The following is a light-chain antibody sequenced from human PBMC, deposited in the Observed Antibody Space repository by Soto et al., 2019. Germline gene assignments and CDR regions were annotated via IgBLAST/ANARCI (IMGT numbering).Light chain of an antibody. J-gene: IGKJ1*01. CDR3: QQYNVYWT. Sequence: DIHMAQSPSTLSASVGDRVTITCRASQSIDVWLAWYQQKAGKAPKVLIYRASTLESGVPSRFSGSGSGTEFTLTISSLQPDDVATYYCQQYNVYWTFGQGTKVEIK. CDR2: RAS. CDR1: QSIDVW. V-gene: IGKV1-5*03.